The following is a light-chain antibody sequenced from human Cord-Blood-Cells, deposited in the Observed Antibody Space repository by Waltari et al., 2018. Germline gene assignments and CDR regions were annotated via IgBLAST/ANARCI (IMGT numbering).Light chain of an antibody. V-gene: IGKV3-11*01. CDR2: DAS. CDR3: QQRSNWPRGYS. CDR1: QSVSSY. Sequence: EIVLTQSPATLSLLPGERATLSCRASQSVSSYLAWYQQKPGQAPRLLIYDASNRATGIPARFSGSGSGTDFTLTISSLEPEDFAVYYCQQRSNWPRGYSFGQGTKLEIK. J-gene: IGKJ2*03.